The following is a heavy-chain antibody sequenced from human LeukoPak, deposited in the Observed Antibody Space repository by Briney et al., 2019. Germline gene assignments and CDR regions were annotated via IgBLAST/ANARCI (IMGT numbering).Heavy chain of an antibody. J-gene: IGHJ6*03. CDR1: GFTFDDYA. D-gene: IGHD3-10*01. V-gene: IGHV3-9*01. CDR3: AKDIYPYIRITMVRGVINGDYYYYMDV. Sequence: PGGSLRLSCAASGFTFDDYAMHWVRQAPGKGLEWVSGISWNSGSIGYADSVKGRFTISRDNAKNSLYLQMNSLRAEDTALYYCAKDIYPYIRITMVRGVINGDYYYYMDVWGKGTTVTISS. CDR2: ISWNSGSI.